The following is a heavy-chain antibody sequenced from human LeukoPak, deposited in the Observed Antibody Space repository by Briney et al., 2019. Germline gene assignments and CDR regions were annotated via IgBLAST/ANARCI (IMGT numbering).Heavy chain of an antibody. V-gene: IGHV3-21*01. CDR3: AKNSGRTGWFDP. J-gene: IGHJ5*02. CDR1: GFTFSTYS. CDR2: ISSSSSYI. Sequence: GGSLRLSXAASGFTFSTYSMNWVRQAPGKGLEWVSSISSSSSYIYYADSVKGRFTISRDNAKNSLYLQMNSLRAEDTAVYYCAKNSGRTGWFDPWGQGTLVTVSS. D-gene: IGHD4-23*01.